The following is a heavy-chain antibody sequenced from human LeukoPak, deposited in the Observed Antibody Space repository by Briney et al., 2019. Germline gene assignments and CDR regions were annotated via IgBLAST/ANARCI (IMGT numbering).Heavy chain of an antibody. CDR2: ISAYNGNT. D-gene: IGHD3-22*01. CDR1: GYTFTSYG. V-gene: IGHV1-18*01. J-gene: IGHJ4*02. Sequence: ASVKVSCKASGYTFTSYGISWVRQAPGQGLEWMGWISAYNGNTNYAQKLQGRVTMTTDTSTSTAYMELRSLRSDDTAVYYCARDDDSSGSEPFDYWGQGTLVTVSS. CDR3: ARDDDSSGSEPFDY.